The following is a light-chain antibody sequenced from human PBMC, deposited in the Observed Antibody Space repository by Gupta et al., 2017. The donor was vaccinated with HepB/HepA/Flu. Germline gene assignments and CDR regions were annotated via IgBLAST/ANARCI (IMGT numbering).Light chain of an antibody. CDR3: CAYARSSSLV. CDR2: ELT. CDR1: HSDVGSHNV. V-gene: IGLV2-23*02. Sequence: HSARTQPASVSGPPGHSITISCTRIHSDVGSHNVVSWYQQHPGKDPQLMIYELTKRPSGVSNRFSGSKSGTTASMTSSGPQAEDEADYYCCAYARSSSLVFGGGTKLTVL. J-gene: IGLJ3*02.